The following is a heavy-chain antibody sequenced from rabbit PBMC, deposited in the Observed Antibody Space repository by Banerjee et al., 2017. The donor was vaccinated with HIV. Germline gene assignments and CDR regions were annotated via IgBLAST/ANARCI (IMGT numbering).Heavy chain of an antibody. Sequence: QEQLEESGGDLVKPEGSLTLTCTASGFSFSSGYDMCWVRQAPGKGLEWIACIDSGSSGSAYYANWAKGRFTISKTSSTSVTLQMTSLTAADTATYFCARTYGSATAYQYFNLWGPGTLVTVS. D-gene: IGHD5-1*01. CDR2: IDSGSSGSA. CDR1: GFSFSSGYD. V-gene: IGHV1S45*01. J-gene: IGHJ4*01. CDR3: ARTYGSATAYQYFNL.